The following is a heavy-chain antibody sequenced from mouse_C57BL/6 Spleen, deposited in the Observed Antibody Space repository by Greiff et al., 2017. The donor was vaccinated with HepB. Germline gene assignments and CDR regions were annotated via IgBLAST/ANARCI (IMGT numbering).Heavy chain of an antibody. CDR2: IDPSDSYT. J-gene: IGHJ2*01. CDR1: GYTFTSYW. CDR3: ARSGNPSFDY. D-gene: IGHD1-3*01. V-gene: IGHV1-69*01. Sequence: QVQLQQPGAELVMPGASVKVSCKASGYTFTSYWMHWVKQRPGQGLEWIGEIDPSDSYTNYNQKFKGKSTLTVDKSSSTAYMQLSSLTSEDSAVYYCARSGNPSFDYWGQGTTLTVSS.